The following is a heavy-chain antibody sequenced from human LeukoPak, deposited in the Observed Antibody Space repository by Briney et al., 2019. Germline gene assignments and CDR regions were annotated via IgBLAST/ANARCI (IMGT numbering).Heavy chain of an antibody. V-gene: IGHV3-48*01. D-gene: IGHD5-18*01. CDR3: ARNSAKSYGFSEH. J-gene: IGHJ4*02. Sequence: GGSLRLSCEASGFTFSNYSMNWVRQAPGKGLEWVSYIRSSSSTIYYADSVKGRFTISRDNAKNSLYLQMHSLRAEDTAFYYWARNSAKSYGFSEHRGQGSLVRVSS. CDR2: IRSSSSTI. CDR1: GFTFSNYS.